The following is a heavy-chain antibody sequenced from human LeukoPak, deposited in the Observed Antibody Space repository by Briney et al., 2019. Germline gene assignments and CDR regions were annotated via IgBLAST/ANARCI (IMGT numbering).Heavy chain of an antibody. J-gene: IGHJ4*02. CDR2: ISSSSSTI. CDR3: ARDPSMTTVTTFDY. Sequence: GGSLRLSCAASGFTFSSYSMNWVRQAPGKGLEWVSYISSSSSTIYYADSVKGRFTISRHNAKNSLYLQMNGLRDEDTAVYYCARDPSMTTVTTFDYWGQGTLVTVSS. CDR1: GFTFSSYS. V-gene: IGHV3-48*02. D-gene: IGHD4-17*01.